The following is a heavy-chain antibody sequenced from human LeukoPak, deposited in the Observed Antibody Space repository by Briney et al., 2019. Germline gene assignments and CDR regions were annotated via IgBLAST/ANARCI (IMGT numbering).Heavy chain of an antibody. D-gene: IGHD5/OR15-5a*01. Sequence: SETLSLTCAVYGGSFSGYYWSWIRQPPGKGLEWIGEINYSGSTNYNPSLKSRVTISVDTSKNQFSLKLSSVTAADTAVYYCARSLRRPRPSWFDPWGQGTLVTVSS. CDR2: INYSGST. J-gene: IGHJ5*02. CDR1: GGSFSGYY. CDR3: ARSLRRPRPSWFDP. V-gene: IGHV4-34*01.